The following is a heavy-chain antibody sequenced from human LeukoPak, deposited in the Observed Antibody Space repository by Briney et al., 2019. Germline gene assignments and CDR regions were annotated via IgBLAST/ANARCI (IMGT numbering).Heavy chain of an antibody. J-gene: IGHJ4*02. Sequence: GGSLRLSCAASGFTFSSYEMNWVRQAPGKGLEWVSYISSSGSTIYYADSVKGRFTISRDNAKNSLYLQMNSLRAEDTAVYYCARGTNEYPGSDYWGQGTLVTVSS. CDR3: ARGTNEYPGSDY. V-gene: IGHV3-48*03. D-gene: IGHD1-14*01. CDR2: ISSSGSTI. CDR1: GFTFSSYE.